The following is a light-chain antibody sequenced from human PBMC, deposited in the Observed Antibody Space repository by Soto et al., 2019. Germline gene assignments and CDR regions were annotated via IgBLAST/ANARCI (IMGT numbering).Light chain of an antibody. J-gene: IGKJ1*01. CDR1: QSVSTSY. CDR3: QQYSSLWT. V-gene: IGKV3-20*01. Sequence: IVLTQSPGTLSLSPGDRATLSCRASQSVSTSYLAWYQQTPGQARRLLIYGASSRATGIPDRLSGSGSGTDFPLSISRLEPEDSAVYYCQQYSSLWTFGQGTKVDIK. CDR2: GAS.